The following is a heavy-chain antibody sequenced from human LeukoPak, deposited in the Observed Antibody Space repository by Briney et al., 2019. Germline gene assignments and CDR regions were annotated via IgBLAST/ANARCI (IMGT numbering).Heavy chain of an antibody. Sequence: PSETLSLTCTVSGGSLSSGGYYWSWIRQPPGKGLEWIGEINHSGSTNYNPSLKSRVTISVDTSKNQFSLKLSSVTAADTAVYYCARDVGYYGDYVPRLYYYYYMDVWGKGTTVTVSS. D-gene: IGHD4-17*01. V-gene: IGHV4-39*07. CDR1: GGSLSSGGYY. CDR2: INHSGST. J-gene: IGHJ6*03. CDR3: ARDVGYYGDYVPRLYYYYYMDV.